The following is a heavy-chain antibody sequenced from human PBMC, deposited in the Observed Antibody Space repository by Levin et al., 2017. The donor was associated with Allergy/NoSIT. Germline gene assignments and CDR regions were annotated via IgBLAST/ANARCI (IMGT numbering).Heavy chain of an antibody. Sequence: GESLKISCKASGYRFNNYALIWVRQAPGQGLEWMGWASPYSGDTKYAQKLQGRVTMTTDTSTSTAYMELRSLRSDDTGIYYCARDAAPYCAPECPSGHDYWGQGTLVTVSS. CDR2: ASPYSGDT. D-gene: IGHD4/OR15-4a*01. CDR3: ARDAAPYCAPECPSGHDY. J-gene: IGHJ4*02. CDR1: GYRFNNYA. V-gene: IGHV1-18*01.